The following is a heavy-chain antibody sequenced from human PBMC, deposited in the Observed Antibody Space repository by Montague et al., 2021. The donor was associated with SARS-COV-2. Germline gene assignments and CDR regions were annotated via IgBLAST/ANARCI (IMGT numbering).Heavy chain of an antibody. V-gene: IGHV4-38-2*02. CDR1: GYSISTGYY. Sequence: SETLSLTCTVSGYSISTGYYWGWIRQPPGKGLEWIGTIYHSGSTYFNPSLKSRVTISVDTSKNQVSLKLTAVTAADTAVYYCVREKLIRGLRHGMDVWGQGTTVIVSS. D-gene: IGHD3-10*01. J-gene: IGHJ6*02. CDR2: IYHSGST. CDR3: VREKLIRGLRHGMDV.